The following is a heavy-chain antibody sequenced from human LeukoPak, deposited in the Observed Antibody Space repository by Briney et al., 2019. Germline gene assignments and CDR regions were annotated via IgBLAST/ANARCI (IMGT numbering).Heavy chain of an antibody. CDR2: IYYSGST. V-gene: IGHV4-39*01. CDR1: GGSISTTTYY. D-gene: IGHD2-15*01. CDR3: ARHCSDSNCYRLDAFDI. Sequence: SETLSLTCTVSGGSISTTTYYCDWIRQPPGKGLEYVGSIYYSGSTYYTPSLKSRVTISIDTAKNQFSLKLISVTAADTAVYFCARHCSDSNCYRLDAFDIWGQGTLVTVSS. J-gene: IGHJ3*02.